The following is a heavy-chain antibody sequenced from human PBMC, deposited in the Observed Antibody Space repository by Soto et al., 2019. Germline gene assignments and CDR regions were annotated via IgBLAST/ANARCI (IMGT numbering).Heavy chain of an antibody. CDR3: AREYGDHPRFDY. D-gene: IGHD4-17*01. J-gene: IGHJ4*02. Sequence: ESGGGVVPPGRSLRLSCAASGFTFSSYAMHWVRQAPGKGLEWVAVISYDGSNKYYADSVKGRFTISRDNSKNTLYLQMNSLRAEDTAVYYCAREYGDHPRFDYWGQGTLVTVSS. V-gene: IGHV3-30-3*01. CDR2: ISYDGSNK. CDR1: GFTFSSYA.